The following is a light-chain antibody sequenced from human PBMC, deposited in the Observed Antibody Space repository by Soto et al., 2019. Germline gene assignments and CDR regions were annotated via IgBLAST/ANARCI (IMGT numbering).Light chain of an antibody. V-gene: IGKV1-12*01. CDR2: AAS. CDR1: QGISSW. CDR3: QQANSLPWT. J-gene: IGKJ1*01. Sequence: DIQMTQSPSSLSASVGDTVTITCRASQGISSWLTWYQEKPGKAPKLLIYAASSLQSGVPSRFSGSGSGTELTLTITSLQPEECATYYCQQANSLPWTFGQGTKVEIK.